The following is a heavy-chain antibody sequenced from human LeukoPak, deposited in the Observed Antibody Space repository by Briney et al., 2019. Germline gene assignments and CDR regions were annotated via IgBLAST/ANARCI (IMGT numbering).Heavy chain of an antibody. J-gene: IGHJ3*02. Sequence: SGPTLVNPSQTLTLTCTFSGFSLRTRGVGVGWIRQPPGKALEWLALIYWNDDKRYSPSLKSRLTITKDTSKNQVVLTMTNMDPVDTATYYCAHMTPNDAFDIWGQGTMVTVSS. CDR2: IYWNDDK. CDR1: GFSLRTRGVG. D-gene: IGHD2-15*01. CDR3: AHMTPNDAFDI. V-gene: IGHV2-5*01.